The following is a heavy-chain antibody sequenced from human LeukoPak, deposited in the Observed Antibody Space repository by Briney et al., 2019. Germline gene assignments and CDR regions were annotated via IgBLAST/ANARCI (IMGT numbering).Heavy chain of an antibody. V-gene: IGHV4-34*01. CDR3: ARDWGARRITMVRGANTGWFDP. D-gene: IGHD3-10*01. Sequence: KPSETLSLTCAVYGGSFSGYYWSWIRQPPGKGLEWIGEINHSGSTNYNPSLKSRVTMSVDTSKNQFSLKLSSVTAADTAVYYCARDWGARRITMVRGANTGWFDPWGQGTLVTVSS. CDR2: INHSGST. CDR1: GGSFSGYY. J-gene: IGHJ5*02.